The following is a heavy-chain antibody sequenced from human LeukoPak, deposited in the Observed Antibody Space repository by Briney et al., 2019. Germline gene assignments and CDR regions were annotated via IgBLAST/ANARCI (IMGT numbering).Heavy chain of an antibody. D-gene: IGHD3-10*01. CDR1: GFTFSSYS. J-gene: IGHJ6*02. V-gene: IGHV3-21*01. Sequence: PGGSLRLSCAASGFTFSSYSMNWVRQAPGKGLEWVSSISSSSSYIYYADSVKGRFTISRDYAKNSLYLQMNSLRAEDTAVYYCAREGRWFGELRSHYYYGMDVWGQGTTVTVSS. CDR2: ISSSSSYI. CDR3: AREGRWFGELRSHYYYGMDV.